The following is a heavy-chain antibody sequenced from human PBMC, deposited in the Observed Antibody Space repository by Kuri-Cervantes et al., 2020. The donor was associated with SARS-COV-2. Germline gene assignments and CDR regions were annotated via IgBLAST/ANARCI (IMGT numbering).Heavy chain of an antibody. CDR2: IYSGGST. Sequence: GESLKISCAASGFTVSSNYMSWVRQAPGKGLEWVSVIYSGGSTYYADSVKGRFTISRDNSKNTLYLQMNSLRAEDTAVYYCARVHSYGPQDYYYYGMDVWGQGTTVTVSS. CDR1: GFTVSSNY. J-gene: IGHJ6*02. CDR3: ARVHSYGPQDYYYYGMDV. V-gene: IGHV3-53*01. D-gene: IGHD5-18*01.